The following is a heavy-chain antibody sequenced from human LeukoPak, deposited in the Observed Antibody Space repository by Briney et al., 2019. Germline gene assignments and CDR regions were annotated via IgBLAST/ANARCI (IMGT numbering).Heavy chain of an antibody. V-gene: IGHV4-4*07. D-gene: IGHD6-19*01. CDR1: GGSMSSYY. Sequence: SETLSLTCTVSGGSMSSYYWSWIRQPAGKGLEWIGRIYSSGSINYNPSLKSRVTMSVDTSKNHFSLKMSSVTAADTAVYYCARDQGVVAGSNNWFDPWGQGTLVTVSS. J-gene: IGHJ5*02. CDR3: ARDQGVVAGSNNWFDP. CDR2: IYSSGSI.